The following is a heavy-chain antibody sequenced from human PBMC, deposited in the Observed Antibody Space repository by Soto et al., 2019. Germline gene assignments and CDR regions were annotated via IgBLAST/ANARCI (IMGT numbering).Heavy chain of an antibody. D-gene: IGHD3-10*01. Sequence: QVQLQESGPGLVKPSQTLSLTCTVSGDSLSRGGYYWSWIRQHPGKGLEWIGYIYFSGSAYYNPSLKSRVTMSIDTSKNQFSLRLTSLTAADTAVYYWAKSSVRGIKHSWGQGTLAIVSS. V-gene: IGHV4-31*03. CDR2: IYFSGSA. J-gene: IGHJ4*02. CDR1: GDSLSRGGYY. CDR3: AKSSVRGIKHS.